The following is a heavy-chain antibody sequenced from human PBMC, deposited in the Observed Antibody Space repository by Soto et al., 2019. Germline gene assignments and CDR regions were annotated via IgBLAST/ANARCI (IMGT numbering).Heavy chain of an antibody. D-gene: IGHD2-15*01. J-gene: IGHJ4*02. CDR3: AKGYCSGGSCYRTVDY. CDR1: GGTFSSYT. CDR2: IIPILGIA. Sequence: SVKVSCKASGGTFSSYTISWVRQAPGQGLEWMGRIIPILGIANYAQKFQGRVTITADKSTSTAYMELSSLRSEDTAVYYCAKGYCSGGSCYRTVDYWGQGTLVTVSS. V-gene: IGHV1-69*02.